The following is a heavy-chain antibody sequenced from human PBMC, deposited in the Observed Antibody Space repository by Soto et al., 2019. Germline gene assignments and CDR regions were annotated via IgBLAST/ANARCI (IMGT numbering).Heavy chain of an antibody. D-gene: IGHD6-19*01. CDR2: IIPIFGTA. V-gene: IGHV1-69*13. J-gene: IGHJ6*02. Sequence: ASVKVSCKASGGTFSSYAISWVRQAPGRGLEWMGGIIPIFGTANYAQKFQGRVTITADESTSTAYMELSSLRSEDTAVYYCARGSGWYYYYGMDVWGQGATVTVSS. CDR3: ARGSGWYYYYGMDV. CDR1: GGTFSSYA.